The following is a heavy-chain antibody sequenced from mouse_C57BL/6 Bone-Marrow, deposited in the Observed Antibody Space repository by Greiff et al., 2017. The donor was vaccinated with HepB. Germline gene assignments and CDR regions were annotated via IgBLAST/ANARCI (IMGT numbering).Heavy chain of an antibody. J-gene: IGHJ4*01. CDR3: ARWGVVNYYAMDY. CDR1: GYTFTDYY. D-gene: IGHD1-1*01. CDR2: INPNNGGT. V-gene: IGHV1-26*01. Sequence: EVQLQQSGPELVKPGASVKISCKASGYTFTDYYMNWVKQSHGKSLEWIGDINPNNGGTSYNQKFKGKATLTVDKSSSTAYMELRSLTSEDSAVYYCARWGVVNYYAMDYWGQGTSVTVSS.